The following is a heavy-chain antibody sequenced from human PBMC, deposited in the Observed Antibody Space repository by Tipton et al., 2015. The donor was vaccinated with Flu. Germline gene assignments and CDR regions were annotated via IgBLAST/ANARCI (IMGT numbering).Heavy chain of an antibody. Sequence: TLSLTCSVSGDSIGSDYYWAWIRQFPGKGLEWIGTVARTGDTIYNPSLKSRVTISIDTARNQFSQRLSSVTATDTAVYYCARSTYYYGSGSSDYWGQGTLVTVSS. V-gene: IGHV4-38-2*01. CDR3: ARSTYYYGSGSSDY. D-gene: IGHD3-10*01. CDR1: GDSIGSDYY. CDR2: VARTGDT. J-gene: IGHJ4*02.